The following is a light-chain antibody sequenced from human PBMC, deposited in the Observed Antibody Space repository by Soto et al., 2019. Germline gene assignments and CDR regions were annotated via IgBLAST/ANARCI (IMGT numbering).Light chain of an antibody. CDR3: QEYNDWVKT. Sequence: EIVMTQSPATLSVSPGERATLSCRASQSVSSNVAWYQQKPGQAPRLLIYDASTRATGIPARFSGSGSGTEFTLTISSLQSEDFAVYYCQEYNDWVKTFGPGTKLEIK. CDR1: QSVSSN. V-gene: IGKV3-15*01. CDR2: DAS. J-gene: IGKJ2*01.